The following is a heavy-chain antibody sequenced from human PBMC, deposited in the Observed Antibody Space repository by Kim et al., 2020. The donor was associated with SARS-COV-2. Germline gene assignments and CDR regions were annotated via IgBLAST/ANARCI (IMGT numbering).Heavy chain of an antibody. J-gene: IGHJ4*02. D-gene: IGHD3-9*01. CDR3: AMTYYDILTGDYNFDY. Sequence: SETLSLTCAVYGGSFSGYYWSWIRQPPGKGLEWIGEINHSGSTNYNTSLKSRVTISVDTSKNQFSLKLSSVTAADTAVYYCAMTYYDILTGDYNFDYWGQGTLVTVSS. V-gene: IGHV4-34*01. CDR2: INHSGST. CDR1: GGSFSGYY.